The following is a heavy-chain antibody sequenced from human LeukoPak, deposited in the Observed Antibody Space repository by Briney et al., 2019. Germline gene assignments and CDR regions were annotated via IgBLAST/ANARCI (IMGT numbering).Heavy chain of an antibody. Sequence: NSSQTLSLTCTVSGGSISSGDYYWSWIRQPPGKGLKWIGYIYYSGSTYYNPSLKSRVTISVDTSKNQFSLKLSSVTAADTAVYYCAPREEDYDFWSGHEYNWFDPWGQGTLVTVSS. V-gene: IGHV4-30-4*01. J-gene: IGHJ5*02. CDR3: APREEDYDFWSGHEYNWFDP. CDR2: IYYSGST. CDR1: GGSISSGDYY. D-gene: IGHD3-3*01.